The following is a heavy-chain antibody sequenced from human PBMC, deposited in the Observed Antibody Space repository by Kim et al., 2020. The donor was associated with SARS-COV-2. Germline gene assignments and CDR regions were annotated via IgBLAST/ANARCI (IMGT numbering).Heavy chain of an antibody. CDR1: GYTFTSYH. Sequence: ASVKVSCKASGYTFTSYHMHWVRQAPGQGLEWMGFINASGRSASYPQKFQGRVTMTRDTSTSTAYMELSSLRSEDTAVYYCAREGPNTYYFDYWGQGTLVTVSS. CDR2: INASGRSA. CDR3: AREGPNTYYFDY. V-gene: IGHV1-46*01. J-gene: IGHJ4*02. D-gene: IGHD3-16*01.